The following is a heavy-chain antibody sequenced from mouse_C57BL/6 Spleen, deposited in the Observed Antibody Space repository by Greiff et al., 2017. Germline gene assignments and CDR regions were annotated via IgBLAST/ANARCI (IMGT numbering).Heavy chain of an antibody. CDR1: GYAFTNSL. D-gene: IGHD2-3*01. J-gene: IGHJ2*01. V-gene: IGHV1-54*01. Sequence: VQLQQSGAELVRPGTSVKVSCKASGYAFTNSLIEWVKQRPGQGLEWIGVIYPGSGGTNYNEKFKGKATLTADKSSSTAYMQLSSLTSEVSAVYFCAREGGWLLNYWGQGTTLTVSS. CDR3: AREGGWLLNY. CDR2: IYPGSGGT.